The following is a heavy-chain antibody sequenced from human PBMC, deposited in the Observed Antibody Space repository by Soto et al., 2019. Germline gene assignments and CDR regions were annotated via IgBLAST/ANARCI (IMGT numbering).Heavy chain of an antibody. CDR2: ISYDGSNK. Sequence: VQLVESGGGVVQPGRSLRLSCAASGFTFSSYGMHWVRQAPGKGLEWVAVISYDGSNKYYADSVKGRFTISRDNSKNTLYLQMNSLRAEDTAVYYCAKALGPLTDSTWLNDAFDIWGQGTMVTVSS. D-gene: IGHD3-22*01. V-gene: IGHV3-30*18. CDR1: GFTFSSYG. J-gene: IGHJ3*02. CDR3: AKALGPLTDSTWLNDAFDI.